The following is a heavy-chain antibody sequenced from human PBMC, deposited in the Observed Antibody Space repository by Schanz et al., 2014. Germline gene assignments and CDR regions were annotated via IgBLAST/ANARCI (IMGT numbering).Heavy chain of an antibody. J-gene: IGHJ4*02. D-gene: IGHD6-19*01. V-gene: IGHV3-33*06. CDR1: GFAFSDYG. Sequence: QVQLVESGGGVVQPGKSLRLSCAASGFAFSDYGMHWVRQAPGKGLEWVGVIWYDGSKTYYADSVRGRFTISRENSKNTLHLQMNSLRAEDTAVYHCAKDLPAVAVAPLMTGLYDSWGQGTLVTVSS. CDR2: IWYDGSKT. CDR3: AKDLPAVAVAPLMTGLYDS.